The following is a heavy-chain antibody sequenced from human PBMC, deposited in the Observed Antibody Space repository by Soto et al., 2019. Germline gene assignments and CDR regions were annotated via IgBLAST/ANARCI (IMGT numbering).Heavy chain of an antibody. CDR3: TTVFKY. J-gene: IGHJ4*02. D-gene: IGHD1-20*01. CDR1: GFTFTNYW. CDR2: IDGVGTGT. V-gene: IGHV3-74*01. Sequence: GGSLRLSCAASGFTFTNYWVHWVRQVQGKGLVWVSRIDGVGTGTSYSDSVRGRFTISRDNAENMLYLQMNSLRAEETAVYYCTTVFKYWGQGTLVTVS.